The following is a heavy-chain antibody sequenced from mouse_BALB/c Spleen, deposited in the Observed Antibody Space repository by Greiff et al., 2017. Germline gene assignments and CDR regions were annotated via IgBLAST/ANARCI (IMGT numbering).Heavy chain of an antibody. CDR3: AVYGYDYAMDY. J-gene: IGHJ4*01. Sequence: EVQLVESGGGLVQPGGSLKLSCAASGFTFSSYTMSWVRQTPEKRLEWVAYISHGGGSTYYPATVKGRFTISRDNAKNTLYLQMSSLTSEDTAMYDCAVYGYDYAMDYWGQGTSVTVSS. V-gene: IGHV5-12-2*01. CDR2: ISHGGGST. CDR1: GFTFSSYT. D-gene: IGHD2-2*01.